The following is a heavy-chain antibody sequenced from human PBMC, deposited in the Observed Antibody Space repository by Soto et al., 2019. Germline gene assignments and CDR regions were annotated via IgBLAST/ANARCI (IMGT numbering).Heavy chain of an antibody. CDR3: VRDFR. CDR2: INGDGSST. J-gene: IGHJ4*02. Sequence: EVQLVESGGGLVPPGGSLRLSCAASGFPFSNSWMSWVRQAPGKGLVWVSRINGDGSSTNYADSVKGRFTISRDNAMKTLNLLMNSLIVEDTAVYYCVRDFRWGQGTLVTVSS. V-gene: IGHV3-74*01. CDR1: GFPFSNSW.